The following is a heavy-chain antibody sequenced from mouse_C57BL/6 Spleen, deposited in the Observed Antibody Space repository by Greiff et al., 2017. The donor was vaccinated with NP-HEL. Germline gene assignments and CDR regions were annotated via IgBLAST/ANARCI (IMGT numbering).Heavy chain of an antibody. J-gene: IGHJ1*03. Sequence: QVQLQQSGPELVKPGASVKISCKASGYAFSSSWMNWVKQRPGKGLEWIGRIYPGDGDTNYNGKFKGKATLTADKSSSTAYMQLSSLTSEDSAVYFCARSPDYYGSSPYWYFDVWGTGTTVTVSS. CDR2: IYPGDGDT. CDR1: GYAFSSSW. V-gene: IGHV1-82*01. CDR3: ARSPDYYGSSPYWYFDV. D-gene: IGHD1-1*01.